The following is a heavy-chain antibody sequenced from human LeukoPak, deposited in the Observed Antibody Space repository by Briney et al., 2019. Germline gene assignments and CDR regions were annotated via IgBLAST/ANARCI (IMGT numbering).Heavy chain of an antibody. V-gene: IGHV3-7*01. Sequence: GGSLRLSCAASGFTFSSYWMSWVRQAPGKGLEWVANIKQDGSEKYYVDSVKGRFTISRDNAKNSLYLQMNSLRAEDTAVYYCARVSLQNIVVVPAAQPYYYYYYYMDVWGKGTTVTVSS. D-gene: IGHD2-2*01. CDR2: IKQDGSEK. CDR3: ARVSLQNIVVVPAAQPYYYYYYYMDV. J-gene: IGHJ6*03. CDR1: GFTFSSYW.